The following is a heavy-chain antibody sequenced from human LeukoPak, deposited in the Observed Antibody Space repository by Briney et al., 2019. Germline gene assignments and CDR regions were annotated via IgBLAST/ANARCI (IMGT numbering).Heavy chain of an antibody. CDR2: IYYSGST. Sequence: SETLSLTCAVYGGSFSGSYWRWSWIRQPPGKGLEWIGSIYYSGSTYYNPSLKSRVTISVDTSKNQFSLKLSSVTAADTAVYYCARHGSYDFWSGYYLRGYNWFDPWGQGTLVTVSS. CDR3: ARHGSYDFWSGYYLRGYNWFDP. CDR1: GGSFSGSYWR. J-gene: IGHJ5*02. D-gene: IGHD3-3*01. V-gene: IGHV4-39*01.